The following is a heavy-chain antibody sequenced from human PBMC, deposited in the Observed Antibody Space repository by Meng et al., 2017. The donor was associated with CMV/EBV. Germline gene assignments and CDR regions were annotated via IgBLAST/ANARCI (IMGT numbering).Heavy chain of an antibody. Sequence: GYNFSGYDMHCVRQAQGKGLEGMGWINPNSGGTNYAQKFKGRVTMNRDASIRTAYVELSRMRSDDTAVYYCARVPESGVLEWLLAYWGQGTLVTVSS. J-gene: IGHJ4*02. V-gene: IGHV1-2*02. CDR1: GYNFSGYD. D-gene: IGHD3-3*01. CDR2: INPNSGGT. CDR3: ARVPESGVLEWLLAY.